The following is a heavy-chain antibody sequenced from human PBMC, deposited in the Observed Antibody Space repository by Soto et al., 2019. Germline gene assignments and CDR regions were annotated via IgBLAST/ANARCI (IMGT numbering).Heavy chain of an antibody. Sequence: SETLSLTCAVSGESVIDYYWSWIRQPPGKGLEWIGHIYYTGSTNYNPSLRSRVTMSQDTSKNQFSLKLASVTAADTAVYYCARSGYYGFVYWRQGALVTVSS. CDR1: GESVIDYY. CDR3: ARSGYYGFVY. V-gene: IGHV4-59*02. CDR2: IYYTGST. D-gene: IGHD3-10*01. J-gene: IGHJ4*02.